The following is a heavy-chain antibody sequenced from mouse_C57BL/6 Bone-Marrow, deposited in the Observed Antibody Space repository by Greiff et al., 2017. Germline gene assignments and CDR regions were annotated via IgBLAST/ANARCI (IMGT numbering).Heavy chain of an antibody. J-gene: IGHJ4*01. CDR3: ARDSIYSKGGYAMDY. V-gene: IGHV1-54*01. CDR1: GYAFTNYL. D-gene: IGHD2-5*01. CDR2: IYPGSGGT. Sequence: QVQLQQSGAELVRPGTSVKVSCKASGYAFTNYLIEWVKQRPGQGLEWIGVIYPGSGGTNYNEKFKGKATLTADKSSSTAYMQLSSLPSEDSAVYFFARDSIYSKGGYAMDYWGQGTSVTVSS.